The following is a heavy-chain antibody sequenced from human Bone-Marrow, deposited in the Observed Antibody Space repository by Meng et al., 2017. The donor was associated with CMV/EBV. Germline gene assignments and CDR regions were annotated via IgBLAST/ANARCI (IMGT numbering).Heavy chain of an antibody. D-gene: IGHD3-3*01. CDR3: AGYLGVVIINAFDI. V-gene: IGHV4-39*07. CDR2: IYYSGST. Sequence: SETLSLTCTVSGGSISSSSYYWGWIRQPPGKGLEWIGSIYYSGSTYYNPSLKSRVTISVDTSKNQFSLKLSSETAADTAVYYCAGYLGVVIINAFDIWGQGTMVTVSS. J-gene: IGHJ3*02. CDR1: GGSISSSSYY.